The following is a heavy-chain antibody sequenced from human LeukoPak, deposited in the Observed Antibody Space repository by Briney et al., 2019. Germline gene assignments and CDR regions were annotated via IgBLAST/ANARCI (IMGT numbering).Heavy chain of an antibody. CDR1: GFTFSSYS. CDR2: ISSSGSTI. D-gene: IGHD2-8*01. CDR3: VREGDMYGSFDY. Sequence: GGSLRLSCAASGFTFSSYSMNWVRQAPGKGLEWVSYISSSGSTIYYADPVKGRFTISRDNAKNSLYLQMNSLRAEDTAVYYCVREGDMYGSFDYWGQGTLVTVSS. V-gene: IGHV3-48*04. J-gene: IGHJ4*02.